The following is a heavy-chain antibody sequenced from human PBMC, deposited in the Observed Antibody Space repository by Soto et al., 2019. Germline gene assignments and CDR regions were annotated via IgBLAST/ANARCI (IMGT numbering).Heavy chain of an antibody. CDR1: GYTFTSYY. V-gene: IGHV1-46*03. Sequence: ASVKVSCKASGYTFTSYYMHWVRQAPGQGLEWMGIINPSGGSTSYAQKYQGRDTMTRDTSTSTVYKELSSLRSEDTAEYYCARGDIAAAGTLDYWGQGTLVTVSS. D-gene: IGHD6-13*01. CDR2: INPSGGST. CDR3: ARGDIAAAGTLDY. J-gene: IGHJ4*02.